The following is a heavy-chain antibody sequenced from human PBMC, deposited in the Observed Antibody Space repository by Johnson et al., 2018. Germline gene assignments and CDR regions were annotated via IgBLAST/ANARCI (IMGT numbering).Heavy chain of an antibody. J-gene: IGHJ6*02. CDR3: AGTSLYGMDV. D-gene: IGHD1-1*01. CDR2: IRSKTNNYAT. CDR1: GFAFRGST. Sequence: EVQLLETGGGLVQPGWSLKLSCAASGFAFRGSTIHWVRQASGKGLEWVGRIRSKTNNYATEFAASVRGRFAISRDDSKNTAYLEMNSLKTEDTAGYYCAGTSLYGMDVWGQGTTVTVSS. V-gene: IGHV3-73*02.